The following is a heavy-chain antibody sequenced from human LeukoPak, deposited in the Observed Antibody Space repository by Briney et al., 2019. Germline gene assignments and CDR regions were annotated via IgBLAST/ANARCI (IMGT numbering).Heavy chain of an antibody. Sequence: GASVKVSCKASGYTFTGYYMHWVRQAPGQGLEWMGWINPNSGGTNYAQKFRGRVTMTRDTSISTAYMELSRLRSDDTAVYYCARDGSGITMVRGVIPYFDYWGQGTLVTVSS. CDR1: GYTFTGYY. V-gene: IGHV1-2*02. CDR3: ARDGSGITMVRGVIPYFDY. J-gene: IGHJ4*02. CDR2: INPNSGGT. D-gene: IGHD3-10*01.